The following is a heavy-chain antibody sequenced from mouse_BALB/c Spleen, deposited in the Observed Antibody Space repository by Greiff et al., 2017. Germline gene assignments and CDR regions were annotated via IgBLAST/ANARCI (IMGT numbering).Heavy chain of an antibody. CDR3: AREDYGSSYDY. CDR2: ISYSGST. CDR1: GYSITSDYA. Sequence: DVKLVESGPGLVKPSQSLSLTCTVTGYSITSDYAWNWIRQFPGNKLEWMGYISYSGSTSYNPSLKSRISITRDTSKNQFFLQLNSVTTEDTATYYCAREDYGSSYDYWGQGTTLTVSS. V-gene: IGHV3-2*02. D-gene: IGHD1-1*01. J-gene: IGHJ2*01.